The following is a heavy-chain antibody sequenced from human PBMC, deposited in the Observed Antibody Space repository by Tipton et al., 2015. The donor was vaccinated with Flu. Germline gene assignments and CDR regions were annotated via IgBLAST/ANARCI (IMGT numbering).Heavy chain of an antibody. D-gene: IGHD3-16*01. CDR3: ARDSKTRFNWYFDL. J-gene: IGHJ2*01. Sequence: SLRLSCAASGFTFSSCEMNWVRQAPGKGLEWVSYISSSGSTIYYADSVKGRFTISRDNAKNSLYLQMNSLRAEDTAFYYCARDSKTRFNWYFDLWGRGTLVTVSS. V-gene: IGHV3-48*03. CDR1: GFTFSSCE. CDR2: ISSSGSTI.